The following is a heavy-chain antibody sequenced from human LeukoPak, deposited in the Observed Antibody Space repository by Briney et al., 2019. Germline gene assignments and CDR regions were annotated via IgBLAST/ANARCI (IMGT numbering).Heavy chain of an antibody. CDR3: ARGPQELLAYCGGDCYSPWFDP. D-gene: IGHD2-21*02. V-gene: IGHV4-34*01. CDR2: INHSGST. CDR1: GGSFGGYY. J-gene: IGHJ5*02. Sequence: SETLSLNCAVYGGSFGGYYWSWIRQPPGKGLEWIGEINHSGSTNYNPSLKSRVTISVDTSKNQFSLKLSSVTAADTAVYYCARGPQELLAYCGGDCYSPWFDPWGQGTLVTVSS.